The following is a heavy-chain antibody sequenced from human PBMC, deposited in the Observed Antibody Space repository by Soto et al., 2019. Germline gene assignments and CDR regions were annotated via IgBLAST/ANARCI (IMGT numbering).Heavy chain of an antibody. Sequence: GESLKISCKGSGYSFTSYWIGWVRQMPGKGLEWMGIIYPGDSDTRYIPSFQGQVTISADKSISTAYLQWSSLKASDTAMYYCASRYYYDSSGYPPDAFDIWGQGTMVTVS. CDR1: GYSFTSYW. CDR3: ASRYYYDSSGYPPDAFDI. V-gene: IGHV5-51*01. D-gene: IGHD3-22*01. J-gene: IGHJ3*02. CDR2: IYPGDSDT.